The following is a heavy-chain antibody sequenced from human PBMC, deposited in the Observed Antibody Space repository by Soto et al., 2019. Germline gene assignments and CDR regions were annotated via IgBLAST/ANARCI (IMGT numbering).Heavy chain of an antibody. D-gene: IGHD2-2*02. J-gene: IGHJ6*02. Sequence: SETLSLTCAVYGGSFSGYYWSWIRQPPGKGLEWIGEINHSGSTNYNPSLKSRVTISVDTSKNQFSLKLSSVTAADTAVYYCARVDCSSTSCYTAGYYYYGMDVWGQGTTVTVSS. CDR3: ARVDCSSTSCYTAGYYYYGMDV. CDR2: INHSGST. CDR1: GGSFSGYY. V-gene: IGHV4-34*01.